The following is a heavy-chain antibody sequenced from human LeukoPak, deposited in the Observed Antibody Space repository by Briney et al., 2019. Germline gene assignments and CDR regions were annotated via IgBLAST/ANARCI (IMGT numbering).Heavy chain of an antibody. J-gene: IGHJ1*01. Sequence: PSETLSLTCTVSGGSISSYYWSWIRQPPGKGLEWIGYIYYSGSTNYNPSLKSRVTISVDTSKNQFSLKLSSVTAADTAVYYCASGPRVYYYDSSGYNPGYFQHWGQGTLVTVSS. V-gene: IGHV4-59*01. D-gene: IGHD3-22*01. CDR2: IYYSGST. CDR1: GGSISSYY. CDR3: ASGPRVYYYDSSGYNPGYFQH.